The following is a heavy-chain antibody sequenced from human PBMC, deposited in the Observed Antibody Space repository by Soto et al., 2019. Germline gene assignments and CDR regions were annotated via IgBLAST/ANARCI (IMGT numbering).Heavy chain of an antibody. CDR2: IWYDGSNK. CDR1: GFPFSSYG. Sequence: PGGSLRLSCAASGFPFSSYGMHWVRQAPGKGLEWVAVIWYDGSNKYYADSVKGRFTISRDNSKNTLYLQMNSLRAEDTAVYYCARDSPNYYYYGMDVWGQGTTVTVSS. CDR3: ARDSPNYYYYGMDV. J-gene: IGHJ6*02. V-gene: IGHV3-33*01.